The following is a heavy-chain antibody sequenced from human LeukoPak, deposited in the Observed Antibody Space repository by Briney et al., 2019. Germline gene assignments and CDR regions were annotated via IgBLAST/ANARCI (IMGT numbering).Heavy chain of an antibody. CDR1: GYTFTGYY. V-gene: IGHV1-2*02. CDR2: INPNSGGT. D-gene: IGHD2-15*01. J-gene: IGHJ4*02. CDR3: ARERCSGGSCYFHFDY. Sequence: ASVKVSCKASGYTFTGYYMHWVRQAPGQGLEWMGWINPNSGGTNYAQKFQGRVTMTRDTSISTAYMELSRLRSDDTAVYYCARERCSGGSCYFHFDYWGQGTLATVSS.